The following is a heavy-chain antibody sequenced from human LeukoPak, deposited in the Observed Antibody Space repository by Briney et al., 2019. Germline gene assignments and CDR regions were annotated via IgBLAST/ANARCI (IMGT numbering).Heavy chain of an antibody. CDR2: IYTSGST. V-gene: IGHV4-61*02. Sequence: SQTLSLTCTVSGGSSSSGSYYWSWIRQPAGKGLVWIGRIYTSGSTNYNPSLKSRVTISVDTSKNQFSLKLSSVTAADTAVYYCARERYYYDSSGYRFDYWGQGTLVTVSS. CDR1: GGSSSSGSYY. J-gene: IGHJ4*02. D-gene: IGHD3-22*01. CDR3: ARERYYYDSSGYRFDY.